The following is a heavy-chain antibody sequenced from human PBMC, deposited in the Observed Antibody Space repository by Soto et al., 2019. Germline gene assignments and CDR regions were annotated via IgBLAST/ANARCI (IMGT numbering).Heavy chain of an antibody. V-gene: IGHV5-10-1*01. CDR1: GYSFTNYW. CDR2: VDPTDSYG. D-gene: IGHD3-3*01. CDR3: ARDSYYTSVNYFTYYTYDMDV. J-gene: IGHJ6*03. Sequence: GESLKISCKGSGYSFTNYWITWVRQLPGKVLEWLGRVDPTDSYGNYSPSFQGHVTISADKSLSTAYLQWSRLKASDTAMYYCARDSYYTSVNYFTYYTYDMDVGGEGTTVTVS.